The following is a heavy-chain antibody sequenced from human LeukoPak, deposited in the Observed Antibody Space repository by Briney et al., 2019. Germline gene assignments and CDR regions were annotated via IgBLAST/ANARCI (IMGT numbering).Heavy chain of an antibody. Sequence: PSETLSLTCTVSGDSISSGSYYWSWIRQPAGKGLEWIGRIYTSGSTNYNPSLKSRVTISVDTSKNQFSLKLSSVTAADTAVYYCAREGYSYGLEDWFDPWGQGTLVTVSS. CDR2: IYTSGST. CDR1: GDSISSGSYY. D-gene: IGHD5-18*01. J-gene: IGHJ5*02. CDR3: AREGYSYGLEDWFDP. V-gene: IGHV4-61*02.